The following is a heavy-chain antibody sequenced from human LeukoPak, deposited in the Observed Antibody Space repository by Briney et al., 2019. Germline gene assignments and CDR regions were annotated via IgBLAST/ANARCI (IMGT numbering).Heavy chain of an antibody. J-gene: IGHJ4*02. CDR2: IYTSGST. CDR3: ARVTGYSSSWYVGIYYFDY. D-gene: IGHD6-13*01. V-gene: IGHV4-4*07. Sequence: SETLSLTCTVSGGSISSYYWSWIRQPAGKGLEWIGRIYTSGSTNYNPSLKSRVTMSVDTSKNQFSLKLSSVTAADTAVYYCARVTGYSSSWYVGIYYFDYWGQGTLVTVSS. CDR1: GGSISSYY.